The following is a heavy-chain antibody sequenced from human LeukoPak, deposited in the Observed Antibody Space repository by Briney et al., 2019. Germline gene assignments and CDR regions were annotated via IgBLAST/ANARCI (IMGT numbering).Heavy chain of an antibody. V-gene: IGHV3-30-3*01. CDR1: GFTFSSYA. J-gene: IGHJ4*02. Sequence: GGSLRLSCAASGFTFSSYAMHWVRQAPGKGLEWVAVISYDGSNKYYADSVKGRFTISRDNSKNTLYLQMNSLRAEDTAVYYCARETIGYCSGGSCYPPGVFDYWGRGTLVTVSS. D-gene: IGHD2-15*01. CDR2: ISYDGSNK. CDR3: ARETIGYCSGGSCYPPGVFDY.